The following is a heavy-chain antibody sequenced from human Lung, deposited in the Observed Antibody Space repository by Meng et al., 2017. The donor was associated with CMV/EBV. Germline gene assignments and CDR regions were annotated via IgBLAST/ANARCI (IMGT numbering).Heavy chain of an antibody. CDR3: ARGVGYCSSTSCQVGFDT. D-gene: IGHD2-2*01. Sequence: SVKVSXKASGYTFTGYYMHWVRQAPGQGLEWMGWINPNSGGTNYAQKFQGRVTMTRDTSISTAYMELSRLRSDDTAVYYCARGVGYCSSTSCQVGFDTWGXCNLVTV. V-gene: IGHV1-2*02. J-gene: IGHJ5*02. CDR1: GYTFTGYY. CDR2: INPNSGGT.